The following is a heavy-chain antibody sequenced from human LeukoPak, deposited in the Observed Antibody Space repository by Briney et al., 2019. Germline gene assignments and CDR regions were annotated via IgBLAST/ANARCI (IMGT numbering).Heavy chain of an antibody. Sequence: GGSLRLSCAAFGFTFSGYALTWVRQPPGKGLEWVSTVTGSGDDTYYADSVKGRFTISRDNSQNMLYLQMNSLRAEDTARYYCAKDLAIAARPVFDYWGRGTLVSVSS. D-gene: IGHD6-6*01. CDR1: GFTFSGYA. CDR3: AKDLAIAARPVFDY. V-gene: IGHV3-23*01. CDR2: VTGSGDDT. J-gene: IGHJ4*02.